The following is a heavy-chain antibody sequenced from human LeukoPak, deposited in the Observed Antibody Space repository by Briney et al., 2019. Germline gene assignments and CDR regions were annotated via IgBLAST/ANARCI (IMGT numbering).Heavy chain of an antibody. CDR3: AKTSLSDPSGHYFYMDV. D-gene: IGHD3-3*01. CDR2: ISTTGGTT. Sequence: GGSLSLSHSVSGLTFSIYGMRCARHPPGRGLEWVSDISTTGGTTYYADSVKRRFTISRDNSKNTLYLQLNNLRIEDTALYYCAKTSLSDPSGHYFYMDVWGKGTTVTVSS. CDR1: GLTFSIYG. J-gene: IGHJ6*03. V-gene: IGHV3-23*01.